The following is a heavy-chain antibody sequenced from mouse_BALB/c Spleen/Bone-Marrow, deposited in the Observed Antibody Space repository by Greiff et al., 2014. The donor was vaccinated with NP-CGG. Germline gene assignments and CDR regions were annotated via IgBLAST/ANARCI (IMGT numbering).Heavy chain of an antibody. CDR1: GYTFTSYW. J-gene: IGHJ2*01. D-gene: IGHD1-1*01. CDR2: IYPGSGST. Sequence: QQSGSELVRPGASVKLSCKASGYTFTSYWMHWVKQRPGQGLEWIGNIYPGSGSTNYDEKFKSKATLTVDTSSSTAYMQLSSLTSEDSAVYYCTRDYDWVPDYWGQGTTLTVSS. CDR3: TRDYDWVPDY. V-gene: IGHV1S22*01.